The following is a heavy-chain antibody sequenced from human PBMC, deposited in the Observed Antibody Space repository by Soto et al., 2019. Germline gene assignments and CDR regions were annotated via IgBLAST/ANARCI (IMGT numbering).Heavy chain of an antibody. J-gene: IGHJ6*02. V-gene: IGHV3-23*01. CDR3: AKEGGSYYAMDV. CDR1: GFAFSSYA. D-gene: IGHD2-15*01. Sequence: VPVLESGGGLAQPGGSLRLSCAASGFAFSSYAMNWVRQAPGKGLEWVSVISGSGSSTKYADSVKGRFTISRDNAEKTLYLQMHSLRAEDAAVYYCAKEGGSYYAMDVWGQGTTVIVSS. CDR2: ISGSGSST.